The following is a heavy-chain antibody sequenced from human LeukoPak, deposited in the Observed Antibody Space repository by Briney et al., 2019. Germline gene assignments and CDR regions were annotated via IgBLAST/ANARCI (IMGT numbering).Heavy chain of an antibody. CDR3: ARVGRIAVAGTIDY. CDR2: ISSSSSYI. J-gene: IGHJ4*02. V-gene: IGHV3-21*01. D-gene: IGHD6-19*01. CDR1: GFTFSSYS. Sequence: KAGGSLRLSCAASGFTFSSYSMNWVRQAPGKGLEWVSSISSSSSYIYYADSVKGRFTISRDNAKNSLYLQMNSLRAEDTAVYYCARVGRIAVAGTIDYWGQRTLVTVSS.